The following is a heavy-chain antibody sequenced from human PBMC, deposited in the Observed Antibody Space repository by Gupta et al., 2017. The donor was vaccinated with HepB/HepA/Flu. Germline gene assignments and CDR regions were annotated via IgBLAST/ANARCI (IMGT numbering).Heavy chain of an antibody. D-gene: IGHD3-9*01. CDR3: ARGKGQYYDILTGYYKAYYFDY. Sequence: QVTLKESGPVLVKPTETLTLTCTVSGFSLSNARMGVSWIRQPPGKALEWLAHIFSNDEKSYSTSLKSRLTISKDTSKSQVVLTMTNMDPVDTATYYCARGKGQYYDILTGYYKAYYFDYWGQGTLVTVSS. CDR2: IFSNDEK. V-gene: IGHV2-26*01. J-gene: IGHJ4*02. CDR1: GFSLSNARMG.